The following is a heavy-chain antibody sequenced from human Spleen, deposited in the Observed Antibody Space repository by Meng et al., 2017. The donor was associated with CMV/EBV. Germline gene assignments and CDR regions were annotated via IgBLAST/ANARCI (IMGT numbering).Heavy chain of an antibody. Sequence: GESLKISCVASGFTFSSYGMHWVRQAPGKGLVWVSRINSDGSSTSYADSVKGRFTISRDNAKNTLYLQMNSLRAEDTAVYYCARDSLEYYFDYWGQGTLVTVSS. J-gene: IGHJ4*02. CDR1: GFTFSSYG. V-gene: IGHV3-74*01. CDR2: INSDGSST. D-gene: IGHD2/OR15-2a*01. CDR3: ARDSLEYYFDY.